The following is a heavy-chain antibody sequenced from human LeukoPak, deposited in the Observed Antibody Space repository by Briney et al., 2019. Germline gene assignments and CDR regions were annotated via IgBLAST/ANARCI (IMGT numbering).Heavy chain of an antibody. J-gene: IGHJ3*02. Sequence: SETLSLTCTVSGGSISSYYWSWIRQPPGRGLEWIGYIYYSGSTNYNPSLKSRVTISLDTSKNQFSLKLSSVTAADAAVYYCARVPDYGGNRGLFVFDIWGQGTMVTVSS. CDR1: GGSISSYY. CDR3: ARVPDYGGNRGLFVFDI. CDR2: IYYSGST. D-gene: IGHD4-23*01. V-gene: IGHV4-59*01.